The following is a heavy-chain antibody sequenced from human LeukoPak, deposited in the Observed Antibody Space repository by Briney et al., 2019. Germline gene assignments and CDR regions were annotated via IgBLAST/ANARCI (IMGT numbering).Heavy chain of an antibody. CDR1: GFSFSSYA. CDR2: ISGSGGST. CDR3: GRYCTSTSCYGSYFCMDV. D-gene: IGHD2-2*01. V-gene: IGHV3-23*01. Sequence: GGSLRLSCAASGFSFSSYAMNWVRQAPGKGLEWVSAISGSGGSTYYADSVKGRCTISRDNSKNTLYLQMNSLRAEDTAIYYCGRYCTSTSCYGSYFCMDVWRQARTVGVSS. J-gene: IGHJ6*02.